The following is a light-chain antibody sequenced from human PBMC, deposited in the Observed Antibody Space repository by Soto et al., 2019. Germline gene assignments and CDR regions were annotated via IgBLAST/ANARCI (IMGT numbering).Light chain of an antibody. V-gene: IGKV4-1*01. J-gene: IGKJ1*01. CDR2: LAS. CDR1: QSVLYSSNNKDY. CDR3: QQYYSPPWT. Sequence: DIVMTQSPDSLAVSLGERATINCKSSQSVLYSSNNKDYLAWYQQKLGQPPKLLIYLASTRESGVPDRFSGSGSGTDFTLTISSLQAEDVAVYYCQQYYSPPWTFGQGTKVEIK.